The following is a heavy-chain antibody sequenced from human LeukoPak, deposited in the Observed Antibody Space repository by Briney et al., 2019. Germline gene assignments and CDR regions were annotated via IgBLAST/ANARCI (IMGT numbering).Heavy chain of an antibody. CDR2: ISSSSSYI. Sequence: GGSLRLSCAASGFTFSSYGMSWVRQAPGKGLEWVSSISSSSSYIYYADSVKGRFTISRDNARNSLYLQMNSLRAEDTAVYYCARGTLNVEMATMRYWGQGTLVTVSS. J-gene: IGHJ4*02. D-gene: IGHD5-24*01. CDR3: ARGTLNVEMATMRY. CDR1: GFTFSSYG. V-gene: IGHV3-21*01.